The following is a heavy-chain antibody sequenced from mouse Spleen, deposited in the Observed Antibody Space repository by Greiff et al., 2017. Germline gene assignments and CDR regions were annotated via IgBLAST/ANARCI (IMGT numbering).Heavy chain of an antibody. CDR1: GFSLTNYA. J-gene: IGHJ4*01. Sequence: VQLQESGPGLVAPSQSLSITCTVSGFSLTNYAVHWVRQSPGKGLEWLGVIWGGGSTNYNSALKSRLSISKDNSKSQVFLKMNSLQTDDTAMYYCASSLLGRGYAMDYWGQGTSVTVSS. CDR2: IWGGGST. CDR3: ASSLLGRGYAMDY. D-gene: IGHD6-1*01. V-gene: IGHV2-6*01.